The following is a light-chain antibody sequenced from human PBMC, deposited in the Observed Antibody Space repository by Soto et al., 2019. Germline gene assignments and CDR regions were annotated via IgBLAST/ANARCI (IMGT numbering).Light chain of an antibody. V-gene: IGKV1-39*01. CDR1: QSVRTH. CDR2: AAS. J-gene: IGKJ2*01. Sequence: DIQMTQSPSSLSASIGDRVTITCRASQSVRTHLNWYHQKPGNAPELLIYAASSLKAGVPSRFSGSGSGTDFTLTINSRHPEDFGYYYCQQSYSPPRTFGQGTNLEIK. CDR3: QQSYSPPRT.